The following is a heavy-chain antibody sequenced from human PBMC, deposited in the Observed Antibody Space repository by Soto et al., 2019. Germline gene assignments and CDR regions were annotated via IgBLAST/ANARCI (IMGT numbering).Heavy chain of an antibody. D-gene: IGHD2-21*01. CDR2: IIPIFGTA. CDR3: ARDLLVDIAMGRDY. J-gene: IGHJ4*02. Sequence: SVKVSCKASGGTFSSYAISWVRQAPGQGLEWMGGIIPIFGTANYAQKFQGRVTITADKSTSTAYMELSSLRSEDTAVYYCARDLLVDIAMGRDYRGQGTLVTVSS. CDR1: GGTFSSYA. V-gene: IGHV1-69*06.